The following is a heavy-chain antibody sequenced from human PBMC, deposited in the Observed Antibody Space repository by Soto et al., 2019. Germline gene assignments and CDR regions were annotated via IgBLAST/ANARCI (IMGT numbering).Heavy chain of an antibody. D-gene: IGHD6-13*01. CDR2: ISAYNGNT. CDR1: GYTFTSYG. CDR3: ARDLRSSCWYRPADYYYGMDV. Sequence: GASVKVSCKASGYTFTSYGISWVRQAPGQGLEWMGWISAYNGNTNYAQKLQGRVTMTTDTSTSTAYMELRSLRSDDTAVYYCARDLRSSCWYRPADYYYGMDVWGQGTTVTVSS. V-gene: IGHV1-18*01. J-gene: IGHJ6*02.